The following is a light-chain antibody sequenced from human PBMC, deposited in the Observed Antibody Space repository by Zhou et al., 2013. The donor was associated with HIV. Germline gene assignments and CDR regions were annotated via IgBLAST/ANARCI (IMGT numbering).Light chain of an antibody. V-gene: IGKV1-12*01. CDR2: AAS. CDR1: QDISNW. CDR3: QQLNSYLFT. J-gene: IGKJ3*01. Sequence: DIQMTQSPSSVSASVGDRVTITCRASQDISNWLAWYQQKPGKAPKLLIYAASSLHSGVPSRFSGSGSGTEFTLTISSLQPEDFATYYCQQLNSYLFTFGPGTKVDIK.